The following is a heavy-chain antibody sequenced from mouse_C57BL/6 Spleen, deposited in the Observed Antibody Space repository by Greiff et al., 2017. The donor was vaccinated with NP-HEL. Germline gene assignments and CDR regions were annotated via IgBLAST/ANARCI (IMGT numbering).Heavy chain of an antibody. CDR2: IYPRSGNT. J-gene: IGHJ1*03. D-gene: IGHD2-4*01. V-gene: IGHV1-81*01. CDR1: GYTFTSYG. Sequence: VQGVESGAELARPGASVKLSCKASGYTFTSYGISWVKQRTGQGLEWIGEIYPRSGNTYYNEKFKGKATLTADKSSSTAYMELRSLTSEDSAVYFCARLGYDYDGGYFDVWGTGTTVTVSS. CDR3: ARLGYDYDGGYFDV.